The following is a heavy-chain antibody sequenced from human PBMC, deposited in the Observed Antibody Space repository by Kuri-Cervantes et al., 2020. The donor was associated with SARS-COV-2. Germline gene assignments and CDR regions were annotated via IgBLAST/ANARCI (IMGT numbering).Heavy chain of an antibody. CDR2: IYYSGST. Sequence: SETLSLTCTVSGGSISSYYWSWIRQPPGKGLEWIGYIYYSGSTNYNPSLKSRVTISVDTSKNQFSLKLTSVTAADTAMYYCARGKITIFGEKSFDIWGQGTMVTVSS. V-gene: IGHV4-59*12. CDR3: ARGKITIFGEKSFDI. CDR1: GGSISSYY. J-gene: IGHJ3*02. D-gene: IGHD3-3*01.